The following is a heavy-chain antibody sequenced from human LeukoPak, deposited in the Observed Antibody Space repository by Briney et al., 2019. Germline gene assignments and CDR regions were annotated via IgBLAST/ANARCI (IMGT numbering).Heavy chain of an antibody. CDR1: GGSFSGYY. D-gene: IGHD3-10*01. Sequence: SETLSLTCAVYGGSFSGYYWSWIRQPPGKGLEWIGEINHSGSTNYNPSLKSRVTISVDTSKNQFSLKLSSVTAADTAVYYCARGPYYYGSGSNHFDYWGQGTLVTVSS. J-gene: IGHJ4*02. CDR3: ARGPYYYGSGSNHFDY. V-gene: IGHV4-34*01. CDR2: INHSGST.